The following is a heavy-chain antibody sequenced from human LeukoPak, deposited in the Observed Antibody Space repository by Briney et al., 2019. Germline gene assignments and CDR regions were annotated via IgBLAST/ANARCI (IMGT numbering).Heavy chain of an antibody. V-gene: IGHV3-9*01. Sequence: GGSLRLSCAASGFTFDDYAMHWVRQAPGKGLEWVSGISWNSGSIGYADSVKGRFTISRDNAKNSLYLQMNSLRAEDTALYYCAKEGDWLAAAAPDYWGQGTLVTVSS. D-gene: IGHD6-13*01. J-gene: IGHJ4*02. CDR1: GFTFDDYA. CDR2: ISWNSGSI. CDR3: AKEGDWLAAAAPDY.